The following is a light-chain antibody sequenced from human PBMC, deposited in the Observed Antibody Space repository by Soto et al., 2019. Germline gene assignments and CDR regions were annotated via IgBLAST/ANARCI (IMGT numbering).Light chain of an antibody. CDR1: NIGSKS. CDR3: QVWDGSSDHQV. V-gene: IGLV3-21*02. J-gene: IGLJ1*01. CDR2: DDC. Sequence: SYELTQAPSVSVAPGQTARITCGGENIGSKSVHWYQQKPGQAPVLVVYDDCDRPSGIPERFSGSNSGNAATLTISRVEGGDEADYYCQVWDGSSDHQVFGTGTKVTVL.